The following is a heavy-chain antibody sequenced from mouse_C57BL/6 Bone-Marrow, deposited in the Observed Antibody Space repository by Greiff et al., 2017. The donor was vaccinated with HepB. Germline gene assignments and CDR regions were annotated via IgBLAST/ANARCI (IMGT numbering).Heavy chain of an antibody. CDR2: ISDGGSYT. CDR3: ARGGMVTNYYAMDY. CDR1: GFTFSSYA. V-gene: IGHV5-4*03. Sequence: DVKLVESGGGLVKPGGSLKLSCAASGFTFSSYAMSWVRQTPEKRLEWVATISDGGSYTYYPDNVKGRFTISRDNAKNNLYLQMSHLKSEDTAMYYCARGGMVTNYYAMDYWGQGTSVTVSS. J-gene: IGHJ4*01. D-gene: IGHD2-3*01.